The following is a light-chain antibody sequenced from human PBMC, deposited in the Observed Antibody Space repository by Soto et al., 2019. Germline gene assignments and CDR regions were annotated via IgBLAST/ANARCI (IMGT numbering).Light chain of an antibody. Sequence: IVLTQSPGTLSLSPGERATLSCRASQSFSNTYLAWYQQKPGQAPRLLIYGASSRATGIPDRFSGSGSGTEFTLTISRLEPEDFAVYYCQHYGSSRTFGQGTKVDIK. CDR2: GAS. J-gene: IGKJ1*01. CDR1: QSFSNTY. V-gene: IGKV3-20*01. CDR3: QHYGSSRT.